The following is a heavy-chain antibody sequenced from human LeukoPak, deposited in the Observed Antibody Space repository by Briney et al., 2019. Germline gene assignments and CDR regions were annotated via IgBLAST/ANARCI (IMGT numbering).Heavy chain of an antibody. V-gene: IGHV1-46*01. J-gene: IGHJ4*02. CDR2: INPSGGST. CDR3: ARGIAVAGRRVPPGDDY. D-gene: IGHD6-19*01. Sequence: ASVKVSCKASGYTFTSYYMHWVRQAPGQGLEWMGIINPSGGSTSYAQKFQGRVTMTTDTSTSTAYMELRSLRSDDTAVYYCARGIAVAGRRVPPGDDYWGQGTLVTVSS. CDR1: GYTFTSYY.